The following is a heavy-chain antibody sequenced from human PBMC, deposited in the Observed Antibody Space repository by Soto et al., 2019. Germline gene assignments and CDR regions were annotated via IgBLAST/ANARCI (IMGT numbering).Heavy chain of an antibody. Sequence: ESGGGVVQPGRSLRLSCAASGFTFSSYGMHWVRQAPGKGLEWVAVISYDGSNKYYADSVKGRFTISRDNSKNTLYLHMNTLRAEDTAVYYCAQGAPGGGMDVWGQGTTVTVSS. CDR2: ISYDGSNK. D-gene: IGHD1-26*01. V-gene: IGHV3-30*18. J-gene: IGHJ6*02. CDR3: AQGAPGGGMDV. CDR1: GFTFSSYG.